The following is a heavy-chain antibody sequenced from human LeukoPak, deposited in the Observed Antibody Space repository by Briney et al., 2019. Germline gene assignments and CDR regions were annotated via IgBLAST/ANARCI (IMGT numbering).Heavy chain of an antibody. CDR2: IYPGDSDT. J-gene: IGHJ4*02. CDR1: GYSLTNYW. Sequence: GESLKISCKGSGYSLTNYWIGWVRQMPGKGLERMGIIYPGDSDTRYSPSFQGQVTISVDKSISTAYLQWSSLKASDTAMYYCARRYDSSGYFTYWGQGTLVTVSS. V-gene: IGHV5-51*01. D-gene: IGHD3-22*01. CDR3: ARRYDSSGYFTY.